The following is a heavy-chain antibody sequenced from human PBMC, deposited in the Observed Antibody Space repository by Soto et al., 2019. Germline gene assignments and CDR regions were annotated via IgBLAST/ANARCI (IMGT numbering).Heavy chain of an antibody. J-gene: IGHJ5*02. CDR1: GYTFTSYY. D-gene: IGHD4-17*01. CDR2: ISAYNGNT. V-gene: IGHV1-18*04. CDR3: ARVHTTQTYGNNWFDP. Sequence: ASVKVSCKASGYTFTSYYMNWVRQAPGQGLEWMGRISAYNGNTNYAQKLQGRVTMTTDTSTSTAYMELRSLTSDDTAVYYCARVHTTQTYGNNWFDPWGQGTLVTVSS.